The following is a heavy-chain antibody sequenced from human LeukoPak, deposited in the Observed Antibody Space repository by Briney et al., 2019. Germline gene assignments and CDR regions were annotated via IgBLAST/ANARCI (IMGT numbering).Heavy chain of an antibody. V-gene: IGHV3-21*01. CDR3: AREYTAMAYDY. D-gene: IGHD5-18*01. CDR1: GFAFSDDS. J-gene: IGHJ4*02. CDR2: ISSTSKYI. Sequence: GGSLRLSCVASGFAFSDDSMNWVRQPPGKGLEWVSSISSTSKYIYYADSVKGRFTISRDNAKNSLFLQMNNLRVDDSAVYYCAREYTAMAYDYWGQGNLVTVSS.